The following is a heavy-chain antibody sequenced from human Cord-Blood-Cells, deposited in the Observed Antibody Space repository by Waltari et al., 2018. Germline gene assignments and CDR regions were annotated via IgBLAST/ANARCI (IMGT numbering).Heavy chain of an antibody. V-gene: IGHV4-39*01. CDR3: ARHSVAGFYAYYFDY. CDR2: IYYSGST. D-gene: IGHD6-19*01. Sequence: QLQLQESGPGLVKPSETLSLTCTVSGGSISSSSYYWGWIRQPPGRGLEWIGSIYYSGSTYSNPTLTSRVTVSVAQSKNQFSLKLSSVTAADTAVYYCARHSVAGFYAYYFDYWGQGTLVTVSS. J-gene: IGHJ4*02. CDR1: GGSISSSSYY.